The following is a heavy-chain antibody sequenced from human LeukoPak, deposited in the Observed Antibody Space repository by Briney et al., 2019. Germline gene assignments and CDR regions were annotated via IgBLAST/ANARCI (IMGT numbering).Heavy chain of an antibody. CDR1: GFTFSSYG. Sequence: GGSLRLSCAASGFTFSSYGMHWVRQAPDKGLEWVAVIWYDGSNKYYADSVKGRFTISRDNSKNTQYLQMNSLRAEDTAVYYCARDGHSSSPPYYFDYWGQGTLVTVSS. D-gene: IGHD6-13*01. CDR3: ARDGHSSSPPYYFDY. V-gene: IGHV3-33*01. J-gene: IGHJ4*02. CDR2: IWYDGSNK.